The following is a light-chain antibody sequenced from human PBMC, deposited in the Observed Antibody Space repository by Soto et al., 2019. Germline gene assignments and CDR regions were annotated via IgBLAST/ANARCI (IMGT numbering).Light chain of an antibody. CDR3: QQYGTSPQP. V-gene: IGKV3-20*01. Sequence: EIVLTQSPGTLSLSPGERATLSCRASQRVSSTCLAWYRQKPGQAPRLLIYGASSRATGIPDRISGSGSGTDFTLTIDRLEPEDFAVYYCQQYGTSPQPFGQGTKVDIK. CDR2: GAS. CDR1: QRVSSTC. J-gene: IGKJ1*01.